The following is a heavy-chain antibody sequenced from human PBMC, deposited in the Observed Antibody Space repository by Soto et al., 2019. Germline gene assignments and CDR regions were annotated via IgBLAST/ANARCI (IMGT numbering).Heavy chain of an antibody. D-gene: IGHD2-2*01. J-gene: IGHJ6*02. CDR1: GFTFSSYG. CDR3: AKDTSSLYYYYCGMDV. V-gene: IGHV3-30*18. CDR2: ISYDGSNK. Sequence: QVQLVESGGGVVQPGRSLRLSCAASGFTFSSYGMHWVRQAPGKGLEWVAVISYDGSNKYYADSVKGRFTISRDNSKNTLYLQMNSLRAEDTAVYYCAKDTSSLYYYYCGMDVWGQGTTVTVSS.